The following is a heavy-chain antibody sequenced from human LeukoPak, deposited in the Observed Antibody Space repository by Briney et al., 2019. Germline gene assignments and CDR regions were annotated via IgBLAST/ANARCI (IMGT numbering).Heavy chain of an antibody. J-gene: IGHJ2*01. CDR2: IIEKGNA. Sequence: SETVSPTCALYGGSFSSYSWSWTWIRQTPEKGLEWIGEIIEKGNANYNPSLKSRVTIDLDTSKNQFSLKLTSMTAADTAMYYCARGYYPPRSYFDPWGRGTFVTVSS. D-gene: IGHD3-10*01. V-gene: IGHV4-34*01. CDR3: ARGYYPPRSYFDP. CDR1: GGSFSSYS.